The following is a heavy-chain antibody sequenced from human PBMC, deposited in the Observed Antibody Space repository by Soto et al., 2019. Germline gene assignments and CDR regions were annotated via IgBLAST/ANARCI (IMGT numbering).Heavy chain of an antibody. Sequence: GVSRALACVVGGFSFSSHWMHWVRQAPGKGLAWVSRINSDGSSTTYADSVRGRFTISRDNAKNTLSLQMNSLRAEDTAIYYCARGPSYSSSWYGFDYWVQGALVTVSS. J-gene: IGHJ4*02. CDR3: ARGPSYSSSWYGFDY. V-gene: IGHV3-74*01. CDR2: INSDGSST. CDR1: GFSFSSHW. D-gene: IGHD6-13*01.